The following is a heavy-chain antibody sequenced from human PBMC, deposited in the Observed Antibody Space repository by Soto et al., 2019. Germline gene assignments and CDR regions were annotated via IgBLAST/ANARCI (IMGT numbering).Heavy chain of an antibody. V-gene: IGHV1-58*01. D-gene: IGHD3-22*01. CDR1: GFTFTSSA. CDR2: IVVGSGNT. J-gene: IGHJ4*02. Sequence: SVKVSCKASGFTFTSSAVQWVRQARGQRLEWIGWIVVGSGNTNYAQKFQGRVTITADESTSTAYMELSSLRSEDTAVYYCARGAPYYYDSSGYYPFDYWGQGTLVTVS. CDR3: ARGAPYYYDSSGYYPFDY.